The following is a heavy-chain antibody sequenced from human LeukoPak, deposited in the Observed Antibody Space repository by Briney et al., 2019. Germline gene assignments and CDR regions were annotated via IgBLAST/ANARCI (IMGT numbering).Heavy chain of an antibody. J-gene: IGHJ6*03. CDR3: ARGRVSSSTWYSTYYYYFYMDV. CDR1: GGSISGSYY. Sequence: SETLSLTCTVSGGSISGSYYWGWIRQPPGKGLEWIGSIYYGGRIYYNPSLKSRVTISIDTSKNHFSLKLSSATAADTAVYFCARGRVSSSTWYSTYYYYFYMDVWGKGTTVTVSS. CDR2: IYYGGRI. V-gene: IGHV4-39*02. D-gene: IGHD6-13*01.